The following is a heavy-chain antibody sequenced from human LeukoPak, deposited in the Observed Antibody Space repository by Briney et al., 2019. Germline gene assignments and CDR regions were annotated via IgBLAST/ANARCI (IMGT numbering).Heavy chain of an antibody. CDR2: IYYSGST. Sequence: SETLSLTCTVSGGSISSYYWSWIRQPPGKGLEWIGYIYYSGSTNYNPSLKSRVTISVDTSKNQFSLKLSSVTAADTAVYYCASGTYYYDSSGYPLPPYYFDYWGQGTLVTVSS. J-gene: IGHJ4*02. CDR1: GGSISSYY. V-gene: IGHV4-59*01. CDR3: ASGTYYYDSSGYPLPPYYFDY. D-gene: IGHD3-22*01.